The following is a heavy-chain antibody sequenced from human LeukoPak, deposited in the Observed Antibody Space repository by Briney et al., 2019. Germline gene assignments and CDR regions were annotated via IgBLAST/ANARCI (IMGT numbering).Heavy chain of an antibody. Sequence: ASVKVSCKASGYTFTSYYMHWVRQAPGQGLEWMGIINPSGGSTSYAQKFQGRVTMTRDMSTSTVYTELSSLRSEDTAVYYCARVDELEPSYGAFDIWGQGTMVTVSS. V-gene: IGHV1-46*01. J-gene: IGHJ3*02. CDR2: INPSGGST. CDR3: ARVDELEPSYGAFDI. D-gene: IGHD1-1*01. CDR1: GYTFTSYY.